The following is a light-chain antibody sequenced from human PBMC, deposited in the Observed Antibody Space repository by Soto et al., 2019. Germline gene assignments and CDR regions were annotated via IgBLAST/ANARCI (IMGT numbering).Light chain of an antibody. J-gene: IGLJ2*01. CDR3: QTWDTGARVV. V-gene: IGLV4-69*01. CDR2: LSSDGSH. Sequence: QSVLTQSPSASASLGASVNLTCTLSSGHSSYAIAWHQQQPEKGPRYLMKLSSDGSHSKGDGIPARFSCSSSAAERYLTISSLEYEDEADYYCQTWDTGARVVFGGGTKVTVL. CDR1: SGHSSYA.